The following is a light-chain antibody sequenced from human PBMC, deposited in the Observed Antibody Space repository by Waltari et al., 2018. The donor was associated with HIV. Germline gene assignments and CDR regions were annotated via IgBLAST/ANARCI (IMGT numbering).Light chain of an antibody. Sequence: QSALTQPAYVSGSPGQSITISCTGPTSDADSFDYVSWYQQHPGKVPTLIIYEVSFGASGVSNRSSASKSGNTTSLTISGLQAEDEAVYYCGSYTATNSMMFGGGTKLTVL. V-gene: IGLV2-14*01. CDR2: EVS. CDR1: TSDADSFDY. J-gene: IGLJ3*02. CDR3: GSYTATNSMM.